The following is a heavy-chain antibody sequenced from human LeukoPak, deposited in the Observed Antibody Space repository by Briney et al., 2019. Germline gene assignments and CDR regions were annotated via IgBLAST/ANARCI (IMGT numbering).Heavy chain of an antibody. D-gene: IGHD3-10*01. CDR2: IRYDGSDK. V-gene: IGHV3-30*02. CDR3: AKKAGASMVRGVTVDY. CDR1: GFTLRGYG. J-gene: IGHJ4*02. Sequence: GGSLRLSCAASGFTLRGYGMHWVRQAPGKGLEWVAFIRYDGSDKSYADSVKGRFTISRDNSENTLYLQINSLRAGDTAVYYCAKKAGASMVRGVTVDYWGQGTLVTVSS.